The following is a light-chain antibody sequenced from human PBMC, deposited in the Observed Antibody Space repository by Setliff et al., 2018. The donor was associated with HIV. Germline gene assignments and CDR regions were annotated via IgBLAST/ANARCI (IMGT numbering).Light chain of an antibody. J-gene: IGLJ1*01. CDR2: EVR. V-gene: IGLV2-14*01. Sequence: SALTQPASVSGSPGQSITISCTGTSRDVGGYNYVSWYQQHPGKAPKLIIYEVRNRPSGVSNRFSGSKSGNTVSLTISGLQTEDEADYYCSSYAITNTLPFGTGTKVTVL. CDR3: SSYAITNTLP. CDR1: SRDVGGYNY.